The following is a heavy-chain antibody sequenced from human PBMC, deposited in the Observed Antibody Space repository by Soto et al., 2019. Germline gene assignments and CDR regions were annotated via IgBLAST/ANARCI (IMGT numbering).Heavy chain of an antibody. CDR1: GFTFSSYD. D-gene: IGHD5-18*01. Sequence: QPGGSLRLSCAASGFTFSSYDMHWVRQATGKGLEWVSAIGTAGDTYYPGSVKGRFTISRENAKNSLYLQMNSLRAEDTAVYYCARVFSARAMVTHDWYFDLWGRGTLVTVSS. V-gene: IGHV3-13*01. J-gene: IGHJ2*01. CDR2: IGTAGDT. CDR3: ARVFSARAMVTHDWYFDL.